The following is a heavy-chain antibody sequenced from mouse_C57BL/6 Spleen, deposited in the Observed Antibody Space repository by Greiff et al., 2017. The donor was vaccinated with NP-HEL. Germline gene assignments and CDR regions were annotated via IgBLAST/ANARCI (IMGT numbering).Heavy chain of an antibody. D-gene: IGHD2-4*01. J-gene: IGHJ3*01. CDR1: GYTFTSYW. V-gene: IGHV1-64*01. CDR3: ARSDRLRRSRFAY. CDR2: IHPNSGST. Sequence: QVQLQQPGAELVKPGASVKLSCKASGYTFTSYWMHWVKQRPGQGLEWIGMIHPNSGSTNYNEKFKSKATLTVDKSSSTAYMQLSSLTSEDSAVYYCARSDRLRRSRFAYWGQGTLVTVSA.